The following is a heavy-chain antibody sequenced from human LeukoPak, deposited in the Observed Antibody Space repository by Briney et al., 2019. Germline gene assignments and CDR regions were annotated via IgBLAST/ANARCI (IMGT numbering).Heavy chain of an antibody. Sequence: GGSLRLSCAASGFTFSDYAMHWVRQAPGKGLERVAVIWFDGSETYYADSVMGRLTISRDKSKNTLFLQMNSLRADDTAVYYCAKDNMDTSSCLDYWGQGTLVTVSS. D-gene: IGHD5-18*01. CDR3: AKDNMDTSSCLDY. V-gene: IGHV3-33*03. CDR2: IWFDGSET. J-gene: IGHJ4*02. CDR1: GFTFSDYA.